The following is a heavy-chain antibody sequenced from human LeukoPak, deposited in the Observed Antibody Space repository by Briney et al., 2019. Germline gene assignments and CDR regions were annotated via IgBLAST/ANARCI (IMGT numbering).Heavy chain of an antibody. D-gene: IGHD3-22*01. V-gene: IGHV3-30*02. CDR2: IRYDGSNK. CDR1: GFTFSSYG. Sequence: PGGSLRLSCAASGFTFSSYGMHWVRQAPGKGLEWVAFIRYDGSNKYYADSVKGRFTISRDNSKNTLYLQMNSLRAEDTAVYYCARDRYRVSSGPSNYWGQGTLVTVSS. J-gene: IGHJ4*02. CDR3: ARDRYRVSSGPSNY.